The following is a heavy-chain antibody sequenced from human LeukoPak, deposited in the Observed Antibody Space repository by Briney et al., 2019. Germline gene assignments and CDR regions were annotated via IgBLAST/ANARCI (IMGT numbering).Heavy chain of an antibody. D-gene: IGHD6-19*01. CDR1: GFTFSDYY. CDR2: ISSSGSTI. J-gene: IGHJ4*02. V-gene: IGHV3-11*04. CDR3: ARELEGIAVAGSHGY. Sequence: PGGSLRLSCAASGFTFSDYYMSWIRQAPGKGLEWVSYISSSGSTIYYADSVKGRFTISRDNSKNTLYLQMNSLRAEDTAVYYCARELEGIAVAGSHGYWGQGTLVTVSS.